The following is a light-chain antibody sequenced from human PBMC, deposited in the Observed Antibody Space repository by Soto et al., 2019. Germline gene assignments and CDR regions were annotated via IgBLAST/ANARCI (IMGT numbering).Light chain of an antibody. CDR2: VAS. CDR3: QQSLSTPLT. J-gene: IGKJ4*01. V-gene: IGKV1-39*01. Sequence: DIQMTQSPSTLSASVRDRFTITCRASHNISSYLNWHQQKPGKAPNLLIIVASSLQSGIPSRFSGSGSETDFNLTISSLQPEDFASYYCQQSLSTPLTFGGGTKVDIK. CDR1: HNISSY.